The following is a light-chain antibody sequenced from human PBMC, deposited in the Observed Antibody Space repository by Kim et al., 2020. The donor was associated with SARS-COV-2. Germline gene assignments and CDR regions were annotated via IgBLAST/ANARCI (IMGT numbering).Light chain of an antibody. J-gene: IGKJ1*01. CDR2: AAS. Sequence: DIKMNQSPSSLSASVGDRVTITCRASQDITNKLGWYQQQPGKVPKLLIYAASTLQSGVPSRFSGSGSGTDFTLTISSLQPKDAATYYCQKYNRAPWTFGQATKVDIK. V-gene: IGKV1-27*01. CDR1: QDITNK. CDR3: QKYNRAPWT.